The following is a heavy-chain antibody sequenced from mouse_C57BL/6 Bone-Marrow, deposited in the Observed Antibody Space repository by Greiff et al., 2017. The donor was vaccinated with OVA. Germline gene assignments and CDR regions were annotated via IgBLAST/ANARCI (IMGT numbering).Heavy chain of an antibody. CDR2: INPNNGGT. Sequence: EVQLQQSGPELVKPGASVKISCKASGYTFTDYYMNWVKQSHGKSLEWIGDINPNNGGTSYNQKFKGKATLTVDKSSSTAYMELRSLTSEDSAVYYCASLGPYSDYFDYWGQGTTLTVSS. J-gene: IGHJ2*01. V-gene: IGHV1-26*01. CDR1: GYTFTDYY. CDR3: ASLGPYSDYFDY. D-gene: IGHD2-10*01.